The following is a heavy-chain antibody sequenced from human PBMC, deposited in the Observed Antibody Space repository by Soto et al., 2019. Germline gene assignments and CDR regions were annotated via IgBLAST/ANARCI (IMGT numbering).Heavy chain of an antibody. CDR2: ISSSSSYI. V-gene: IGHV3-21*01. Sequence: EVQLVESGGGLVKPGGSLRLSCAASGFTFSSYSMNWVRQAPGKGLEWVSSISSSSSYIYYADSVKGRFTISRDNAKNSLYLLMNSLRAEDTAVYYCARDWTTVTTRVFDPWGQGTLVTVSS. CDR1: GFTFSSYS. CDR3: ARDWTTVTTRVFDP. J-gene: IGHJ5*02. D-gene: IGHD4-17*01.